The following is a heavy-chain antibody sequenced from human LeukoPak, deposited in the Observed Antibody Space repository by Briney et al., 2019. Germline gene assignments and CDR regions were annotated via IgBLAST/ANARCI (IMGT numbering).Heavy chain of an antibody. CDR1: GGSISSSSYY. V-gene: IGHV4-39*07. J-gene: IGHJ6*02. Sequence: SETLSLTCTVSGGSISSSSYYWGWIRQPPGKGLGWIGSIYYSGSTYYNPSLKSRVTISVDTSKNQFSLKLSSVTAADTAVYYCARGFYDILTGPANPYYYYGMDVWGQGTTVTVSS. D-gene: IGHD3-9*01. CDR2: IYYSGST. CDR3: ARGFYDILTGPANPYYYYGMDV.